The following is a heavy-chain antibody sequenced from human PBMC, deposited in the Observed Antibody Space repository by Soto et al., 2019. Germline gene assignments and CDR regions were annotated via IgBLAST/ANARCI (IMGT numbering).Heavy chain of an antibody. Sequence: QVQLVQSGAEVQKPGSSVKVSCKASGGTFSSYAISWVRQAPGQGLEWMGGIIPIFGTANYAQKFQGRVTITADESTSTAYMELSSLRSEDTAVYYCARQLGYSSSSAAYYYYGMDVWGQGTTVTVSS. CDR1: GGTFSSYA. D-gene: IGHD6-6*01. J-gene: IGHJ6*02. V-gene: IGHV1-69*01. CDR3: ARQLGYSSSSAAYYYYGMDV. CDR2: IIPIFGTA.